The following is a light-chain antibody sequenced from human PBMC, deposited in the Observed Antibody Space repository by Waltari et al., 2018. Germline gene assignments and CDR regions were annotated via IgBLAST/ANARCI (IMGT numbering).Light chain of an antibody. Sequence: DIQMTQSPSSVSASVGDRVTITCRASQGISTRLAWYQQKPGKAPSLLIYDASSLQSGVPSRFSGSGSGTDFTLTISSLQPEDFATYSCQQGNSFPPTFGQGTKVEI. V-gene: IGKV1-12*01. CDR1: QGISTR. CDR2: DAS. CDR3: QQGNSFPPT. J-gene: IGKJ1*01.